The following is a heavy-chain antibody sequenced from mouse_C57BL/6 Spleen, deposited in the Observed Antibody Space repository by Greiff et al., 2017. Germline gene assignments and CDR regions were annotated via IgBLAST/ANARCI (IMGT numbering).Heavy chain of an antibody. Sequence: EVQLVESGGGLVKPGGSLKLSCAASGFTFSSYTMSWVRQTPEKRLEWVATISGGGGNTYYPDSVKGRFTISRDNAKNTLYLQMSSLRSEDTALYYCARRRGDWFAYWGQGTLVTVSA. CDR3: ARRRGDWFAY. CDR2: ISGGGGNT. CDR1: GFTFSSYT. J-gene: IGHJ3*01. V-gene: IGHV5-9*01.